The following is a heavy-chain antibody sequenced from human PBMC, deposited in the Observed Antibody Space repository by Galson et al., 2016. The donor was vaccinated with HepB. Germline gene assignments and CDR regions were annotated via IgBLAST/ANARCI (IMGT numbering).Heavy chain of an antibody. J-gene: IGHJ4*02. Sequence: TLSLTCTVSGVSISSGGYYWGWVRQRPGKDLESFGYMYHSGSTYYNPSLRSRVIISVDTSKNQFSLKLSSVTAADTAVYYCATVPAKGFFYEYWGQGTAVIVSS. CDR3: ATVPAKGFFYEY. CDR2: MYHSGST. V-gene: IGHV4-31*03. CDR1: GVSISSGGYY. D-gene: IGHD2-2*01.